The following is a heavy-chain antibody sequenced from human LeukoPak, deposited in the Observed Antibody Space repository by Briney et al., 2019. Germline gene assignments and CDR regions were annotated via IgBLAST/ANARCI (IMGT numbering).Heavy chain of an antibody. CDR3: AKDKGPYGDYYFDY. V-gene: IGHV3-9*01. Sequence: GGSLRLSCAASGFTFDDYAMHWVRQAPGKGLEWVSGISWNSGSIGYADSVKGRFTSSRDNAKNSLYLQMNSLRAEDTALYYCAKDKGPYGDYYFDYWGQGTLVTVSS. D-gene: IGHD4-17*01. CDR2: ISWNSGSI. CDR1: GFTFDDYA. J-gene: IGHJ4*02.